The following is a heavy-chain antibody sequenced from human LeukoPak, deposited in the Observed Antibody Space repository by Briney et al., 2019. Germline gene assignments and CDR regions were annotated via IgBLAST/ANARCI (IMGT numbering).Heavy chain of an antibody. V-gene: IGHV1-46*01. CDR2: INPSGGRT. D-gene: IGHD3-10*01. CDR3: ARDYYGGHNLYNFDF. Sequence: ASVKVSCKASGYSFTSHYMHWVRQAPGQGLEWMGMINPSGGRTTYAKKFQGRVTMTRDTSTNTVYTELSSLRSDDTAVYYCARDYYGGHNLYNFDFWGQGTRVIVSS. CDR1: GYSFTSHY. J-gene: IGHJ4*02.